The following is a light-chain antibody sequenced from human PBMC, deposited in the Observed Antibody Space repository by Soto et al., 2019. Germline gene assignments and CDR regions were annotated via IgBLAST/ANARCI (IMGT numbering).Light chain of an antibody. J-gene: IGKJ1*01. CDR3: QQYGSSPWT. CDR2: GAS. V-gene: IGKV3-20*01. Sequence: EILLTQSPGTLSLSPGERATLSCRASQSVSSSYLAWYQQRPGQAPRLLIYGASSRATGIPDRCSGSGSGTDFTLTISRLELEDFAVYYCQQYGSSPWTFGQGTKLVIK. CDR1: QSVSSSY.